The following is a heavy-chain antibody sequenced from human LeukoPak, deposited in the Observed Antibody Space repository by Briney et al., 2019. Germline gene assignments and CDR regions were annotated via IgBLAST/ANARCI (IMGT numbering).Heavy chain of an antibody. CDR3: ARFLAAGTSRAFDI. CDR2: IYNSGST. Sequence: PSETLSLTCTVSGGSVSSYYWSWIRQPAGKGLEWIGRIYNSGSTNYNPSLKSRVTMSVDTSKNQFSLKLSSVTAADTAVYYCARFLAAGTSRAFDIWGQGTMVTVSS. V-gene: IGHV4-4*07. CDR1: GGSVSSYY. D-gene: IGHD6-13*01. J-gene: IGHJ3*02.